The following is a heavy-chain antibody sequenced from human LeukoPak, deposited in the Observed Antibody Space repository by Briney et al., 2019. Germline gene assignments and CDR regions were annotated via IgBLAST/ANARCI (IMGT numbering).Heavy chain of an antibody. J-gene: IGHJ4*02. Sequence: ASVKVSCKASGYTFTSYGISWVRQAPGQGLEWMGWISAYNGNTNYAQKLQGRVTMTTDTSTSTAYMELRSLRSDDTAVYYCARGSYYGFWSGYYTSDYWGQGTLVTVSS. V-gene: IGHV1-18*01. CDR1: GYTFTSYG. CDR3: ARGSYYGFWSGYYTSDY. D-gene: IGHD3-3*01. CDR2: ISAYNGNT.